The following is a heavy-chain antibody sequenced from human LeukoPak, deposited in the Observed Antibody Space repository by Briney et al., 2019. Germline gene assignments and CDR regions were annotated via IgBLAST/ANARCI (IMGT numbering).Heavy chain of an antibody. CDR3: AKDYYGSGSGFDY. CDR2: ISYDGSNK. CDR1: GFTFSSYG. D-gene: IGHD3-10*01. V-gene: IGHV3-30*18. J-gene: IGHJ4*02. Sequence: GGSLRLSCAASGFTFSSYGMHWVRQAPGKGLEWVAVISYDGSNKYYADSVKGRFTISRDNSKNTLYLQMNSLRAEDTAVYYCAKDYYGSGSGFDYWGQGTLVTVSS.